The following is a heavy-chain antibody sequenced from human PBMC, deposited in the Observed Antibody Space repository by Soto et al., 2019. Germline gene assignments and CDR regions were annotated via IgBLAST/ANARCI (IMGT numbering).Heavy chain of an antibody. D-gene: IGHD3-3*01. Sequence: QVQLVQSGTEVKQPGSSVKVSCKASGDTLSSPALAWVRQAPGQGLEWMGGIILHNETTNYAQSVQDRVTVTTDEAKMASYLEWSSLRPKDTAVYYCARHREATFLVFDVWGQGTRVIV. CDR2: IILHNETT. J-gene: IGHJ3*01. CDR3: ARHREATFLVFDV. CDR1: GDTLSSPA. V-gene: IGHV1-69*01.